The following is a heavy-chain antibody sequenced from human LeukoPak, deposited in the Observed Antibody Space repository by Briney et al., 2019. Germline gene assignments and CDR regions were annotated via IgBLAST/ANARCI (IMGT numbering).Heavy chain of an antibody. D-gene: IGHD6-19*01. J-gene: IGHJ5*02. V-gene: IGHV4-34*01. Sequence: SETLSLTCAVYGGSFSGYYWSWIRQPPEKGLEWIGEINHSGSTNYNPSLKSRVTISVDTSKNQFSLKLSSVTAADTAVYYCASRSSGWYGGWFDPWGQGTLVTVSS. CDR2: INHSGST. CDR3: ASRSSGWYGGWFDP. CDR1: GGSFSGYY.